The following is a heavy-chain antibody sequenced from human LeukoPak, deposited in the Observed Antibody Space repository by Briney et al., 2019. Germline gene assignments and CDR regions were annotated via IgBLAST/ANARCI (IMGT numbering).Heavy chain of an antibody. CDR1: GVSINGYY. Sequence: SETLSLTCTVSGVSINGYYWSWIRQTAGKGLEWVGHIYSSEDTYIHGDTNFNPSLQIRVTRLVDAAKDKVSLNLTGVTYAYTGPYYRARDRGFQADNSQWHAWYDPWGQGTLVTVSS. J-gene: IGHJ5*02. CDR3: ARDRGFQADNSQWHAWYDP. CDR2: IYSSEDTYIHGDT. D-gene: IGHD6-19*01. V-gene: IGHV4-4*07.